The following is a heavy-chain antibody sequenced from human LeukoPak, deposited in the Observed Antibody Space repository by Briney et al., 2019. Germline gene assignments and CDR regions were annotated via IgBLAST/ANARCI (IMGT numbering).Heavy chain of an antibody. J-gene: IGHJ4*02. CDR1: GFTLRNYW. CDR2: IKQDEREK. Sequence: GGSLRLSCAASGFTLRNYWMTWVRQAPGKGLEWAANIKQDEREKYYVDSVKGRFTISIDNAKNSLYLQMNSLRVEDTAVYFCARDRAPSYWGQGTLVSVSS. CDR3: ARDRAPSY. V-gene: IGHV3-7*01.